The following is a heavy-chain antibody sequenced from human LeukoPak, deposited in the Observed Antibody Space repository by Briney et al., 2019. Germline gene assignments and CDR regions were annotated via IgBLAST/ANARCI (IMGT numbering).Heavy chain of an antibody. CDR3: ARYDGSGFDY. CDR1: GFTLSSFG. D-gene: IGHD3-22*01. CDR2: IRSSGDYI. Sequence: SGGSLRLSCAASGFTLSSFGMVWVRQAPGKGLEWVSSIRSSGDYIYYTDSVRGRFTISRDNAKNSLYLQMNSLRAEDTAVYYCARYDGSGFDYWGQGTLVTVSS. J-gene: IGHJ4*02. V-gene: IGHV3-21*01.